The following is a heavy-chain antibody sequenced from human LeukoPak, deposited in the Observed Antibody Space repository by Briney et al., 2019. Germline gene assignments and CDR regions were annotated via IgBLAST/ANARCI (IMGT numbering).Heavy chain of an antibody. V-gene: IGHV1-18*01. CDR3: ARISSGVVTAAPDY. CDR1: GYTFTSYG. CDR2: ISAYNGNT. Sequence: GASVKVSCKASGYTFTSYGISWVRQAPGQGLEWMGWISAYNGNTNYAQKLQGRVTMTTDTSTSTAYMELRSLRSDDTAVYYCARISSGVVTAAPDYWGQGTLVTVSS. J-gene: IGHJ4*02. D-gene: IGHD4-23*01.